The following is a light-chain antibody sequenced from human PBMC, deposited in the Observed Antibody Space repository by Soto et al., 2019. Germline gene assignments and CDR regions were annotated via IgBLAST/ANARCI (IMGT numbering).Light chain of an antibody. V-gene: IGKV3-15*01. CDR2: GAS. CDR3: LQDSNYPRT. CDR1: QSVSSN. Sequence: EIVMTQSPATLSVSPGERATLSCRASQSVSSNLAWYQQKPGQAPRLLIYGASTRATGIPARFSGSGSGTEFTLTISSLQSEDFATYYCLQDSNYPRTFGQGTKLEIK. J-gene: IGKJ2*01.